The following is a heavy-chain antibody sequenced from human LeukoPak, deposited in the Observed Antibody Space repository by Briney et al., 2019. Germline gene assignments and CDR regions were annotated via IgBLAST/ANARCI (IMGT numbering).Heavy chain of an antibody. D-gene: IGHD1-26*01. CDR1: GGSISSSSYY. V-gene: IGHV4-39*01. J-gene: IGHJ3*02. Sequence: SETLSLTCTVSGGSISSSSYYWGWIRQPPGKGLEWIGSIYYSGSTYYNPSLKSRVTIYVDTSKNQFSLKLSSVTAADTAEYYCASTSGSYGAFDIWGQGTMVTVSS. CDR2: IYYSGST. CDR3: ASTSGSYGAFDI.